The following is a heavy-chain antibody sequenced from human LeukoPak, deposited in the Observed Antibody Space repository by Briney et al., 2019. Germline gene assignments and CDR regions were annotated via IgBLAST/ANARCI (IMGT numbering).Heavy chain of an antibody. Sequence: PGGSLRLSCAASGFTFDDYAMHWVRQAPGKGLEWVSGISWNSGSIGYADSVKGRFTISRDNAKNSLYLQMNSLRAEDTALYYCAKEGYGGNDAFDIWGQGTMVTVSS. CDR1: GFTFDDYA. J-gene: IGHJ3*02. D-gene: IGHD4-23*01. V-gene: IGHV3-9*01. CDR2: ISWNSGSI. CDR3: AKEGYGGNDAFDI.